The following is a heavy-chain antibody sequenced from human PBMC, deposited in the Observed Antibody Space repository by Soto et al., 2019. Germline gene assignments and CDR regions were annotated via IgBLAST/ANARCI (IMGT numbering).Heavy chain of an antibody. D-gene: IGHD5-12*01. CDR3: ARRPTILYYYGMDV. V-gene: IGHV4-39*01. J-gene: IGHJ6*02. CDR1: GGSISSYY. Sequence: SETLSLTCTVSGGSISSYYWAWVRQSPGTGLEWIGSIYYSGTTYYHPSLKSRVTISLDTSKNQFSLKLNSVTAADTAVYYCARRPTILYYYGMDVWGQGTTVTVSS. CDR2: IYYSGTT.